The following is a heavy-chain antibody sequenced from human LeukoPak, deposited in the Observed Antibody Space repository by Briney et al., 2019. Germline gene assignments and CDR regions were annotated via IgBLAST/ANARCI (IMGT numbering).Heavy chain of an antibody. CDR3: ARLGYSYGYRVDY. CDR2: IYYSGST. J-gene: IGHJ4*02. CDR1: GGSISSSSYY. Sequence: PSETLSLTCTVSGGSISSSSYYWGWIRQPPGKGLEWIGSIYYSGSTYYNPSLKSRVTISVDTSKNQFSLKLSSVTAADTAVYYCARLGYSYGYRVDYWGRGTLVTVSS. V-gene: IGHV4-39*01. D-gene: IGHD5-18*01.